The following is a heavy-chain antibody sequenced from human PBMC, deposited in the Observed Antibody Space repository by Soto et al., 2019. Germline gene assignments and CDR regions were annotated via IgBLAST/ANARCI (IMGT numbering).Heavy chain of an antibody. CDR1: GYSFRSYG. D-gene: IGHD5-12*01. CDR3: AREYSGYFDAFDI. J-gene: IGHJ3*02. Sequence: QVQLVQSGAEVKKPGASVKVSCKTFGYSFRSYGISWVRQAPGQGLEWMGGINTYNGNTYYAQSLQGRVTITTDTSTSTAYMELRSLRSDDADIYYCAREYSGYFDAFDIWGQGTMVTVSS. CDR2: INTYNGNT. V-gene: IGHV1-18*01.